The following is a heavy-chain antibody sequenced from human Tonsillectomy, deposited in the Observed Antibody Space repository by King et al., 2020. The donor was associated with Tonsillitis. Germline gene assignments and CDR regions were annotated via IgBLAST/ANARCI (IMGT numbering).Heavy chain of an antibody. CDR2: IIPIFGTA. D-gene: IGHD5-12*01. CDR3: ARGGPVATGNFDY. J-gene: IGHJ4*02. V-gene: IGHV1-69*12. CDR1: GGTFTTYA. Sequence: QLVQSGAEVKKPGSSVTVSCKASGGTFTTYAISWVRQAPGQGLELMGGIIPIFGTANYAQKFQGRVTITADGSTSTAYMELSSLKSEDTALYYCARGGPVATGNFDYWGQGTLVTVSS.